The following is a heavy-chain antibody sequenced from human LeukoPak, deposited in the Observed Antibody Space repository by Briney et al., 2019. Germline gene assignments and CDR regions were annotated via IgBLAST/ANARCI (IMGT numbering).Heavy chain of an antibody. CDR2: IIPIFGTA. J-gene: IGHJ4*02. CDR3: ARGTGDGGAYYFDX. CDR1: GGTFSSYA. V-gene: IGHV1-69*05. D-gene: IGHD7-27*01. Sequence: ASVKVSCKASGGTFSSYAISWVRQAPGQGLEWMGGIIPIFGTANYAQKFQGRVTITTDESTSTAYMELSSLRSEDTAVYYCARGTGDGGAYYFDXXXQGTLVTVSS.